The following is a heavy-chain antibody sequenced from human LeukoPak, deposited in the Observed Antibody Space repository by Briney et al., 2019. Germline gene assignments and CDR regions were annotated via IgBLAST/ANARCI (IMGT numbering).Heavy chain of an antibody. D-gene: IGHD1-26*01. V-gene: IGHV4-34*01. Sequence: PSETLSLTCAVYGGSFSGYYWSWIRPPPGKGLEWIGEINHSGSTNYTPSLKSRVTISVDTSKNQYSLKLSSVTAADTAVYYCARGARILPFDYGGQGTLVTVSS. CDR3: ARGARILPFDY. CDR1: GGSFSGYY. CDR2: INHSGST. J-gene: IGHJ4*02.